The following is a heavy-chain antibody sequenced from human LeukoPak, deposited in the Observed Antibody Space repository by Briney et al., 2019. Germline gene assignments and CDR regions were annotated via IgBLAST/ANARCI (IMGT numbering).Heavy chain of an antibody. V-gene: IGHV3-66*01. J-gene: IGHJ5*02. CDR2: ISPSGDIT. CDR3: ARRAGGLARNNWFDP. CDR1: GFTFSDYN. Sequence: GGSLRLSCAASGFTFSDYNMNWVRQSPGKGLEWVSGISPSGDITYYADSVKGRFTISRDNSKNTLYLQMNGLRAEDTAVYYCARRAGGLARNNWFDPWGQGTLVTVPS. D-gene: IGHD3-16*01.